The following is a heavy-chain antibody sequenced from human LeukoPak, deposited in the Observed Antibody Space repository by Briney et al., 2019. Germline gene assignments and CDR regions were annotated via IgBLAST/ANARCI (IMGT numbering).Heavy chain of an antibody. CDR3: TTDAPYYYGSGTKTDAFDL. J-gene: IGHJ3*01. V-gene: IGHV3-30*03. CDR2: ISYDGSNK. CDR1: GFTFSSYG. Sequence: GRSLRISCAASGFTFSSYGMHWVRQAPGKGLEWVAVISYDGSNKYYADSVKGRFTISRDNSKNTLYLQMNSLRAEDTAVYYCTTDAPYYYGSGTKTDAFDLWGQGTMVTVSS. D-gene: IGHD3-10*01.